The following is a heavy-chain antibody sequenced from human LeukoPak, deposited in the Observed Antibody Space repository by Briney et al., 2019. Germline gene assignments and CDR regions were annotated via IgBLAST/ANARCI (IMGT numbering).Heavy chain of an antibody. V-gene: IGHV1-18*01. CDR2: ISAYNGNT. Sequence: ASVKVSCKASGYTFTSCGISWVRQAPGQGLEWMGWISAYNGNTNYAQKLQGRVTMTTDTSTSTAYMELRSLRSDDTAVYYCARELRYCSSTSCSYFDYWGQGTLVTVSS. CDR1: GYTFTSCG. D-gene: IGHD2-2*01. CDR3: ARELRYCSSTSCSYFDY. J-gene: IGHJ4*02.